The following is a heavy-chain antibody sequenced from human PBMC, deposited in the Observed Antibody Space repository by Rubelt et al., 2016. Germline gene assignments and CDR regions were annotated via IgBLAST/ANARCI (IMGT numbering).Heavy chain of an antibody. CDR3: ARVKSRVFDY. CDR1: GDSVSSNSVS. V-gene: IGHV6-1*01. Sequence: QVQLQQSGPGLVKPSQTLSLTCAISGDSVSSNSVSWNWIRQSPSRGLEWLGRTYYRSKCFNDYAVSVKSRITINSDTSKNQFSLQLNSVIPEDTAVYFCARVKSRVFDYWGQGTLVTVSS. J-gene: IGHJ4*02. CDR2: TYYRSKCFN.